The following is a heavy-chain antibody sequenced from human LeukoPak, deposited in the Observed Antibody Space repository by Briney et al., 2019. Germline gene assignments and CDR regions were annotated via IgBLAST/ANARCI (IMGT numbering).Heavy chain of an antibody. D-gene: IGHD4-17*01. V-gene: IGHV4-34*01. CDR3: TRLTTGHDY. Sequence: SETLSLTCAVSGVSFDDYYWAWVRQTPGKGLEWIGEINHSGYTNDSPSLKSRVTLSIGTSRKQFSLNLRSVTVADAGIYYCTRLTTGHDYWGQGTLVTVSS. J-gene: IGHJ4*02. CDR1: GVSFDDYY. CDR2: INHSGYT.